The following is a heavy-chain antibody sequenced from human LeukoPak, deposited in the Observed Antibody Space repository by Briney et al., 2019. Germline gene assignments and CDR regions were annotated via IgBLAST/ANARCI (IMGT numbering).Heavy chain of an antibody. CDR3: AREYDIVVVPAAIELEDWFDP. Sequence: PSQTLSLTCTVSGGSISSGSYYWSWIRQPPGKGLEWIGSIYHSGSTYYNPSLKSRVTISVDTSKNQFSLKLSSVTAADTAVCYCAREYDIVVVPAAIELEDWFDPWGQGTLVTVSS. J-gene: IGHJ5*02. CDR1: GGSISSGSYY. V-gene: IGHV4-39*07. CDR2: IYHSGST. D-gene: IGHD2-2*02.